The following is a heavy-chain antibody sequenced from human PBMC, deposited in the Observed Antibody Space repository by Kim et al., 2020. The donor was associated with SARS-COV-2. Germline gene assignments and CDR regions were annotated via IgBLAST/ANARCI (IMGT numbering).Heavy chain of an antibody. V-gene: IGHV3-23*01. Sequence: STGITSYQDPVKGHFTISRDNSKNKMYLQMNNLRADDTALYFCARGVTYWGQGTLVTVSP. D-gene: IGHD2-21*02. CDR3: ARGVTY. CDR2: STGIT. J-gene: IGHJ4*02.